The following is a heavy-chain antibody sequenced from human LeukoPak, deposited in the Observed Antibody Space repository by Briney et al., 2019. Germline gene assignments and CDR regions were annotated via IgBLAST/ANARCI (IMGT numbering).Heavy chain of an antibody. CDR2: ISHGGST. J-gene: IGHJ1*01. Sequence: PSETLSLTCAVYGGSLSAYYWTWIRQPPGKGLEWIGEISHGGSTNYNPSLKSRVTISIDTSKNQFSLKLSSVTAADTAFYYCARYLDYGGNSRVFQHWGQGTLVTVSS. D-gene: IGHD4-23*01. CDR3: ARYLDYGGNSRVFQH. V-gene: IGHV4-34*01. CDR1: GGSLSAYY.